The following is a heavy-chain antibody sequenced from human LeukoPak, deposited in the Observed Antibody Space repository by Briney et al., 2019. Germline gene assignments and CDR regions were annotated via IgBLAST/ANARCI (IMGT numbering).Heavy chain of an antibody. D-gene: IGHD3-3*01. CDR3: ARPYYDFWSGYYAGGSHYYYYMDV. J-gene: IGHJ6*03. CDR1: GFTFSSYS. Sequence: GGSLRLSCAASGFTFSSYSMNWVRQAPGKGLEWVSSISSSSSYIHYADSVKGRFTISRDNAKNSLYLQMNSLRAEDTAVYYCARPYYDFWSGYYAGGSHYYYYMDVWGKGTTVTVSS. CDR2: ISSSSSYI. V-gene: IGHV3-21*01.